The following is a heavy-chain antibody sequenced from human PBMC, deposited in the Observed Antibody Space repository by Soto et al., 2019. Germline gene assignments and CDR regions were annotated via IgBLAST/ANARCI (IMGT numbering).Heavy chain of an antibody. J-gene: IGHJ6*02. CDR2: INHSGST. V-gene: IGHV4-34*01. D-gene: IGHD2-2*01. CDR1: GGSFIGYY. Sequence: TCAVSGGSFIGYYLRFIRQPPGKGLEWIGEINHSGSTNYNPSLKSRVTISVDTSKNQFSLKLSSVTAADTAVYYCARAPRYCSSTSCYVRGYYYGMDVWGQGTTVTVSS. CDR3: ARAPRYCSSTSCYVRGYYYGMDV.